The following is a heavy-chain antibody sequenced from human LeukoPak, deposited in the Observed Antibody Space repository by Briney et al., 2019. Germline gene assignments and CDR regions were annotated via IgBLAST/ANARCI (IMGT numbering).Heavy chain of an antibody. CDR2: IWYDGSNK. CDR3: ASTTVTTSVYYYYYYGMDV. CDR1: GFTFSSYG. J-gene: IGHJ6*02. Sequence: PGRSLRLSCAASGFTFSSYGVHWVRQAPGKGLEWVAVIWYDGSNKYCADSVKGRFTISRDNSKNTLYLQMNSLRAEDTAVYYCASTTVTTSVYYYYYYGMDVWGQGTTVTVSS. D-gene: IGHD4-17*01. V-gene: IGHV3-33*01.